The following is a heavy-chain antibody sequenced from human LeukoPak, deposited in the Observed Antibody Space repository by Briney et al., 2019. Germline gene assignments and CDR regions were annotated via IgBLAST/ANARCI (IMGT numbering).Heavy chain of an antibody. CDR3: ARHYFHGSGHGGH. J-gene: IGHJ4*02. V-gene: IGHV3-11*01. Sequence: GGSLRLSCAASGFTFSDYYMSWIRHAPGKGLEWLSYICRSGRTIYYAHSVKGRFTISRDNAKNSLYLQMNSLRVEDTAVYYCARHYFHGSGHGGHWGQGTLVTVSS. D-gene: IGHD2-15*01. CDR1: GFTFSDYY. CDR2: ICRSGRTI.